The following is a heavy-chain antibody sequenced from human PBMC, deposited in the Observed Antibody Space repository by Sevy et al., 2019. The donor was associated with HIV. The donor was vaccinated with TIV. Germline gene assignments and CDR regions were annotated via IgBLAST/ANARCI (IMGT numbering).Heavy chain of an antibody. CDR2: ISYDGSNK. D-gene: IGHD1-26*01. V-gene: IGHV3-30-3*01. Sequence: GGSLRLSCAASGFTFSSYAMHWVRQAPGKGLEWVAVISYDGSNKYYADSVKGRFTISRDNSKNTLYLQMNSLRAEDTAVYYCARDRYSGSYYDRGGVFDYWGQGTLVTVSS. CDR1: GFTFSSYA. J-gene: IGHJ4*02. CDR3: ARDRYSGSYYDRGGVFDY.